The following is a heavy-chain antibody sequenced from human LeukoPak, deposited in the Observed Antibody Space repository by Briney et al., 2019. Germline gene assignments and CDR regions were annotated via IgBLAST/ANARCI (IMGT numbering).Heavy chain of an antibody. J-gene: IGHJ4*01. CDR1: GFTFSTYA. CDR3: AKDPRVYATPAWDY. D-gene: IGHD2-8*01. Sequence: GGSLRLACAASGFTFSTYAMSWVRQAPGKGLEWVSAISGSGGSTYYADSVKGRFTISRDNSKNTLYLQLNSLRAEDTAVYYCAKDPRVYATPAWDYGAHGALVTVSS. CDR2: ISGSGGST. V-gene: IGHV3-23*01.